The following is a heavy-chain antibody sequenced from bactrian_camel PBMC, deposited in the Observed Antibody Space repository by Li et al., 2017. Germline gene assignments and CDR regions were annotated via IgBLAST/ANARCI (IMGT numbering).Heavy chain of an antibody. V-gene: IGHV3S40*01. Sequence: VQLVESGGGSVQPGGSLRLSCGIAGYAGYYMGWFRQAPGKEHEGVAAVYIGGGTYLADSVKGRFTISQGDAKNTVHLQMNILKPEDTAMYYCAAAPGWLSTVTCSRCLSGGCKLLWGQGTQVTVS. CDR3: AAAPGWLSTVTCSRCLSGGCKLL. D-gene: IGHD1*01. CDR2: VYIGGGT. J-gene: IGHJ4*01. CDR1: GYAGYY.